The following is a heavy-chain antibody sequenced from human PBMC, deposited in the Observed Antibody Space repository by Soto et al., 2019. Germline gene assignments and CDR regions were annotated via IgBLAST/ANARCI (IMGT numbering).Heavy chain of an antibody. J-gene: IGHJ3*02. Sequence: ASVKVSCKASGYTLTSYGISWVRQAPGQGLEWMGWISAYNGNTNYAQKLQGRVTTTTDTSTSTAYMELRSLRSDDTAVYYCARDVVGRCYSVCDAFDIWGQGTMVTVSS. V-gene: IGHV1-18*01. CDR2: ISAYNGNT. D-gene: IGHD2-15*01. CDR3: ARDVVGRCYSVCDAFDI. CDR1: GYTLTSYG.